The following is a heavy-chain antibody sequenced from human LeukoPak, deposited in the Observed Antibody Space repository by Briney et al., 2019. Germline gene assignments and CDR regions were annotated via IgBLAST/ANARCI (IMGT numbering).Heavy chain of an antibody. CDR2: ISSSSSYI. J-gene: IGHJ4*02. Sequence: GGSLRLSCAASGFTFNTYSMDWVRQAPGKGLKWVSSISSSSSYIYYADSVKGRFTISRDNAKNSLYLQMDSLKAEDTAVYYCARDAGITGTTEFDYWGQGTLVTVSS. D-gene: IGHD1-7*01. CDR3: ARDAGITGTTEFDY. CDR1: GFTFNTYS. V-gene: IGHV3-21*01.